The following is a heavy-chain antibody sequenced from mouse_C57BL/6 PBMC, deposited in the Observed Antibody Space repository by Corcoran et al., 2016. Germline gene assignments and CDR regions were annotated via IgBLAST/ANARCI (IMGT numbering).Heavy chain of an antibody. CDR3: ARRTVTTVYAMDY. Sequence: EVQLQQSGPELVKPGASVKISCKASGYTLTDYYMNWVKQSHGKSLEWIGDINPNNGGTSYNQKFKGKATLTVDKSSSTAYMELRSLTSEDSAVYYCARRTVTTVYAMDYWGQGTSVTVSS. CDR1: GYTLTDYY. D-gene: IGHD1-1*01. V-gene: IGHV1-26*01. CDR2: INPNNGGT. J-gene: IGHJ4*01.